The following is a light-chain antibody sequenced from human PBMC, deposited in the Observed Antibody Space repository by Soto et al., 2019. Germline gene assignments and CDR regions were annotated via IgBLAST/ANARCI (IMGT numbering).Light chain of an antibody. V-gene: IGKV3D-15*01. CDR2: GAS. J-gene: IGKJ1*01. Sequence: DIVLTQSPATLALSPGERATLSCMASQSVGSDLAWYQQKAGQGPRLLIYGASTRATGIPATFSGSGSGTEFTLTISSLQSEDFAVYDGQQYKDWPPGTFGQGTKVDIK. CDR3: QQYKDWPPGT. CDR1: QSVGSD.